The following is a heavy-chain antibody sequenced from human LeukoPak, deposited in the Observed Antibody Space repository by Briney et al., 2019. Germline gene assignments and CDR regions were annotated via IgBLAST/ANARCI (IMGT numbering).Heavy chain of an antibody. CDR2: IYSGGST. Sequence: AGGSLRLSRAASGFTVSSNYMSWVRQAPGKGLEWVSVIYSGGSTYYADSVKGRFTISRDNSKNTLYLQMNSLRAEDTAVYYCARSKTYYYDSSGSRDAFDIWGQGTMVTVSS. CDR1: GFTVSSNY. J-gene: IGHJ3*02. CDR3: ARSKTYYYDSSGSRDAFDI. D-gene: IGHD3-22*01. V-gene: IGHV3-66*01.